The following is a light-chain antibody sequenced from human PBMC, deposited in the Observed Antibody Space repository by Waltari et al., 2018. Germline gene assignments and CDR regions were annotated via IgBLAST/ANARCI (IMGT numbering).Light chain of an antibody. J-gene: IGLJ1*01. Sequence: QSALTPPPSASGSLGQSVTISCTGTSSDVGNYNYVSWYQQHPGRAPKLIIYDVNRRPSGVPDRFSGSKSGNTASLAVSGLQPEDEADYYCSSYAGSSYVFGTGTTVTVL. CDR1: SSDVGNYNY. CDR3: SSYAGSSYV. V-gene: IGLV2-8*01. CDR2: DVN.